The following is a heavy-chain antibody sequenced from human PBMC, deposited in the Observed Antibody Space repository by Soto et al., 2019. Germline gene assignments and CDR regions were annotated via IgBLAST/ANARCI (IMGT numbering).Heavy chain of an antibody. CDR3: VRESTAMVTEYYDMDV. D-gene: IGHD5-18*01. J-gene: IGHJ6*02. Sequence: WPWIRQPPGKGLEWIGYIFSSGSTNYNPSLESRVTISVDTSKNQFSLELRSVTAADTAVYFCVRESTAMVTEYYDMDVWGQGTTVTVSS. CDR2: IFSSGST. V-gene: IGHV4-59*01.